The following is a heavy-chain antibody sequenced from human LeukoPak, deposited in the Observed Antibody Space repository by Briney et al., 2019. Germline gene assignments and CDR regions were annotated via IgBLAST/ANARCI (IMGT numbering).Heavy chain of an antibody. CDR3: ARDRGSSSPPGGY. V-gene: IGHV3-21*01. CDR2: ISSSSSYI. Sequence: GGSLRLSCAASGFTFSSYSMNWVRQAPGKGLEWVSSISSSSSYIYYADSVKGRFTISRDNTKNSLYLQMDSLRAEDTAVYYCARDRGSSSPPGGYWGQGTLVTVSS. J-gene: IGHJ4*02. D-gene: IGHD6-6*01. CDR1: GFTFSSYS.